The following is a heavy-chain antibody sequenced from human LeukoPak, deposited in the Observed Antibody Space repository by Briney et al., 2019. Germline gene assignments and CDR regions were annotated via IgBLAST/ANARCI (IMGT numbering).Heavy chain of an antibody. Sequence: GASVTVSCTASGYTFTIYDINWVRQAPGQGLEWMGWMNPNSGNTGYAQKFQGRVTMTRNTSISTAYMELSSLRSEDTAVYYCARGSTPTYYDILTGYYFDYYYYGMDVWGQGITVTVSS. D-gene: IGHD3-9*01. CDR1: GYTFTIYD. J-gene: IGHJ6*02. V-gene: IGHV1-8*01. CDR3: ARGSTPTYYDILTGYYFDYYYYGMDV. CDR2: MNPNSGNT.